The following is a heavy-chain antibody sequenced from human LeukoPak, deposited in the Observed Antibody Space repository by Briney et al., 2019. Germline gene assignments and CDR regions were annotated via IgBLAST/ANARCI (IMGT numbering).Heavy chain of an antibody. D-gene: IGHD1-26*01. V-gene: IGHV3-48*02. Sequence: GGSLRLSCAASGFTFSSYSMNWVRQAPGKRLEWISYISSGSSTILYADSVKGRFTISRDNAKNSLYPQMNNLKDEDTAVYYCARDRYWAFDIWGRGTMVTVSS. CDR1: GFTFSSYS. CDR2: ISSGSSTI. CDR3: ARDRYWAFDI. J-gene: IGHJ3*02.